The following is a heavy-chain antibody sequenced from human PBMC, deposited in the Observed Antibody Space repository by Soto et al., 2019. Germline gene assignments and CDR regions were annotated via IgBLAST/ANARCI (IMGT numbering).Heavy chain of an antibody. D-gene: IGHD3-9*01. J-gene: IGHJ3*02. V-gene: IGHV4-39*01. CDR3: ANTYYDILTGYHDAFDI. Sequence: PSETLSLTCTVSGGSISSCSYYWGWVRQPPGKGLECIVSVYCSGRTYYNPSLKSRVTISVDTSRNQFSLKLSSVTAADTAVYYCANTYYDILTGYHDAFDIWGQGTMVTVSS. CDR1: GGSISSCSYY. CDR2: VYCSGRT.